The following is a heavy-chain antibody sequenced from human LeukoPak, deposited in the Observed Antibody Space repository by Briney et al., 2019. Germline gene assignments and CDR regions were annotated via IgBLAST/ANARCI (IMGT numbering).Heavy chain of an antibody. Sequence: ASVKVSCKASGYTFTSYYMHWVRQAPGQGLEWMGIINPSGGSTSYAQKFQGRVTMTRDTSTSTVYMELSSLRSEDTAVYYCARVFRMKSGWYSRSYNWFDPWGQGTLVTVSS. CDR2: INPSGGST. V-gene: IGHV1-46*01. D-gene: IGHD6-19*01. CDR3: ARVFRMKSGWYSRSYNWFDP. CDR1: GYTFTSYY. J-gene: IGHJ5*02.